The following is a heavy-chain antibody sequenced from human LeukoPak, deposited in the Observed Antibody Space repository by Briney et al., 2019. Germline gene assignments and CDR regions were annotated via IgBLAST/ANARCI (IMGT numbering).Heavy chain of an antibody. V-gene: IGHV1-2*02. CDR1: GYTFIGYF. Sequence: ASVKVSCKASGYTFIGYFIHWVRQAPGQGLEWMGWINPNSGGTNYAQKFQGRVTMTRDTSISTACMELSRLRSDDTAVYYCARDPLYSSSWYPFDYWGQGTLVTVSS. CDR3: ARDPLYSSSWYPFDY. D-gene: IGHD6-13*01. CDR2: INPNSGGT. J-gene: IGHJ4*02.